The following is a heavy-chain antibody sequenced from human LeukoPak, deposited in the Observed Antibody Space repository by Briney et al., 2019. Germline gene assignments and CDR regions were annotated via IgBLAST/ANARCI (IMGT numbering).Heavy chain of an antibody. V-gene: IGHV3-23*01. CDR1: GFILRNYA. J-gene: IGHJ4*02. CDR3: ARGSGSYQ. CDR2: ITGSGGGT. D-gene: IGHD1-26*01. Sequence: PGGSLRLSCAASGFILRNYAMNWVRQAPGKGPELVSSITGSGGGTSYAGSVKGRFTISRDNSKSTLYLQLNSLRAEDTAVYYCARGSGSYQWGQGTLVTVSS.